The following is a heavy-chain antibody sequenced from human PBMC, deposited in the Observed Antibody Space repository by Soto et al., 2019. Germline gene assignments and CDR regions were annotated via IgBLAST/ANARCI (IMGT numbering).Heavy chain of an antibody. CDR1: GYSFTNYW. D-gene: IGHD2-8*01. CDR2: IYPRDSDV. J-gene: IGHJ4*02. Sequence: VDSLKISCKASGYSFTNYWIGWVRQMPGKGLEWMGIIYPRDSDVRYNPSFEGQVTISADKSINNAYLQWRNLRASDTALFYCSGGSEMARKSFDYRGQGPLVTVSS. CDR3: SGGSEMARKSFDY. V-gene: IGHV5-51*01.